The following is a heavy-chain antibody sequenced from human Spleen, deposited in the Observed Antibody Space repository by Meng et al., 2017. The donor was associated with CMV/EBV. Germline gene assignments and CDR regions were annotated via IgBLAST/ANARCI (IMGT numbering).Heavy chain of an antibody. Sequence: GSLRLSCTVSGGSISSSSYYWSWIRQPPGKGLEWIGHIYYTGSTNYNPSLKSRVTISVDTSKNQFSLKLSSVTAADTAVYYCARDMGSSGWYDYWGQGTLVTVSS. J-gene: IGHJ4*02. V-gene: IGHV4-61*01. CDR2: IYYTGST. CDR1: GGSISSSSYY. CDR3: ARDMGSSGWYDY. D-gene: IGHD6-19*01.